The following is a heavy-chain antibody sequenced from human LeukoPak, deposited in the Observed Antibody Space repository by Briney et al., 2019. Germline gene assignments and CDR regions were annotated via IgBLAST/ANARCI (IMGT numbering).Heavy chain of an antibody. J-gene: IGHJ6*03. CDR2: IYTSGST. CDR3: ARDTAEWVVPAAMHQGQDDYYYMDV. D-gene: IGHD2-2*01. V-gene: IGHV4-4*07. Sequence: SETLSLTCTVSGGSISSYYWSWIRQPAGKGLEWIGRIYTSGSTNCNPSLKSRVTMSVDTSKNQFSLKLSSVTAADTAVYYCARDTAEWVVPAAMHQGQDDYYYMDVWGKGTTVTISS. CDR1: GGSISSYY.